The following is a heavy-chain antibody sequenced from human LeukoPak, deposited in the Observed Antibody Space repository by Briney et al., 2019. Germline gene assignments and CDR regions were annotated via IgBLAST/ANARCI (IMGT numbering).Heavy chain of an antibody. CDR1: GGSISSSSYY. CDR3: ASYYYYGSGSLWGFDAFDI. Sequence: PSETLSLTCTVSGGSISSSSYYWGWIRQPPGKGLEWIGSIYYSGSTYYNPSLKSRVTISVDTSKNQFSLKLSSVTAADTAVYYCASYYYYGSGSLWGFDAFDIWGQGTMVTVSS. V-gene: IGHV4-39*01. D-gene: IGHD3-10*01. J-gene: IGHJ3*02. CDR2: IYYSGST.